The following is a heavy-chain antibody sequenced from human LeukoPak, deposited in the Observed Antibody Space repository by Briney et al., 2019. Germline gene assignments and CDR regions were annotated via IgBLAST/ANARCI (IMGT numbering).Heavy chain of an antibody. D-gene: IGHD5-12*01. J-gene: IGHJ4*02. V-gene: IGHV3-33*01. CDR3: GRGPGYRSDY. CDR1: GFTFSSYA. CDR2: IWYDGSNK. Sequence: PGGSLRLSCAASGFTFSSYAMHWVRQAPGKGLEWVAVIWYDGSNKYYADSVKGRFTISRDSAKKSLYLQMNSLRAEDTAVYYCGRGPGYRSDYWGQGTLVTVSS.